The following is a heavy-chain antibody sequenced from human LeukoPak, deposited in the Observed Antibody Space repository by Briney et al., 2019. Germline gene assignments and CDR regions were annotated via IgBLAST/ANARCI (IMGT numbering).Heavy chain of an antibody. D-gene: IGHD6-13*01. CDR2: IYPGDSDT. CDR3: ARRIAAAGSDAFDI. J-gene: IGHJ3*02. V-gene: IGHV5-51*01. Sequence: PGESLKLSCKGSGYSFTSYWIGWVRQMPGKGLEWMGIIYPGDSDTRYSLSFQGQVTISADKSISTAYLQWSSLKASDTAMYYCARRIAAAGSDAFDISGQGTMVTVSS. CDR1: GYSFTSYW.